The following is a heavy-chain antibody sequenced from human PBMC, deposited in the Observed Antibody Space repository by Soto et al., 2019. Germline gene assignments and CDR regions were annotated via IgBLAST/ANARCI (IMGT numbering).Heavy chain of an antibody. V-gene: IGHV3-48*03. CDR1: GFTFSSYE. CDR3: ARDLNYDYVWGSFYYYYGMDV. D-gene: IGHD3-16*01. CDR2: ISSSGSTI. J-gene: IGHJ6*02. Sequence: LRLSCAASGFTFSSYEMNWVRQAPGKGLEWVSYISSSGSTIYYADSVKGRFTISRDNAKNSLYLQINSLRAEDTAVYYCARDLNYDYVWGSFYYYYGMDVWGQGTTVTVPS.